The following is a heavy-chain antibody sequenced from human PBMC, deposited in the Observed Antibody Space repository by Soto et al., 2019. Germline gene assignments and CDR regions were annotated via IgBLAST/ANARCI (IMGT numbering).Heavy chain of an antibody. CDR1: GGSFSGYY. CDR3: ARGGRSSGWYPYYYFDY. CDR2: INHSGST. J-gene: IGHJ4*02. Sequence: QVQLQQWGAGLLKPSETLSLTCAVYGGSFSGYYWSWIRQPPGKGLEWIGEINHSGSTNYNPSLKSRVTISVDTSKNQFSLKLSSVTAADTAVYYCARGGRSSGWYPYYYFDYWGQGTLVTVSS. D-gene: IGHD6-19*01. V-gene: IGHV4-34*01.